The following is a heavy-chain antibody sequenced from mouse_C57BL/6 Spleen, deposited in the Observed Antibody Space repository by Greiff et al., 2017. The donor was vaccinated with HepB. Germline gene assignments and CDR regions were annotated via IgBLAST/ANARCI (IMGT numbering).Heavy chain of an antibody. D-gene: IGHD4-1*01. Sequence: EVQLQESGPGLVKPSQSLSLTCSVTGYSITSGYYWNWIRQFPGNKLEWMGYISYDGSNNYNPSLKNRISITRDTSKNQFFLKLNSVTTEDTATYYCAREGPNWDPYWGQGTLVTVSA. CDR2: ISYDGSN. CDR3: AREGPNWDPY. CDR1: GYSITSGYY. V-gene: IGHV3-6*01. J-gene: IGHJ3*01.